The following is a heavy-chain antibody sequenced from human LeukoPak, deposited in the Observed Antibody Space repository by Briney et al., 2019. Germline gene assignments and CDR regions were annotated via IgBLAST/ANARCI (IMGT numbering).Heavy chain of an antibody. D-gene: IGHD3-10*01. Sequence: GRSLRLSCAASGFTFSSYGMHWVRQAPGKGLEWVAVISYDGSNKYYADSVKGRFTISRDNSKNTLYLQMNSLRDEDTAVYLCAKDRFGSGNYGYLDYWGQGTVVTVSS. CDR1: GFTFSSYG. V-gene: IGHV3-30*18. CDR3: AKDRFGSGNYGYLDY. J-gene: IGHJ4*02. CDR2: ISYDGSNK.